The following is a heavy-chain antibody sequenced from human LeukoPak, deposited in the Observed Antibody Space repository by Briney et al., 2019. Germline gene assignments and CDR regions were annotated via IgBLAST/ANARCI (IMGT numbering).Heavy chain of an antibody. J-gene: IGHJ4*02. CDR2: ISSSGSTI. CDR3: ARVYGPTGVLFDY. Sequence: GGSLRHSCAASGFTFSDYYMSWIRQAPGKGLEWVSYISSSGSTIYYAESVKGRFTISKDNAKNSLYLQMNSLRAEDTAVYYCARVYGPTGVLFDYWGQGTLVTVSS. D-gene: IGHD3-10*01. V-gene: IGHV3-11*04. CDR1: GFTFSDYY.